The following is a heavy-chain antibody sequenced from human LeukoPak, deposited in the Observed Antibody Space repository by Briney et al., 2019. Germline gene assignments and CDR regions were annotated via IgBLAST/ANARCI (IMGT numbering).Heavy chain of an antibody. CDR3: ARGMSGYTEDPFDI. D-gene: IGHD5-12*01. V-gene: IGHV1-18*01. CDR2: ISAYNGNT. Sequence: SEALSCKASGYTFTSYSINWERQAPGQGLEWMAWISAYNGNTNYAQKFQGRLTLTRDTCTSTAYMELRSLRSDDTAIYFCARGMSGYTEDPFDIWGQGTVVTVSS. CDR1: GYTFTSYS. J-gene: IGHJ3*02.